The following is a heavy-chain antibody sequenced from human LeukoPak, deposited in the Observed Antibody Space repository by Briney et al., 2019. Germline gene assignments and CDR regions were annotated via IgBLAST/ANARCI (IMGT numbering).Heavy chain of an antibody. CDR3: AKGRNEDGDAALNY. D-gene: IGHD4-17*01. J-gene: IGHJ4*02. CDR1: GFPFSNYA. Sequence: GRSLRLSCAASGFPFSNYAMSWVRQAPGKGLEWVSAISGSGDGTYYADSVKGRFTFSRDNSKNTLYLQMNILRAEDTAAYHCAKGRNEDGDAALNYWGQGTLVTVSS. CDR2: ISGSGDGT. V-gene: IGHV3-23*01.